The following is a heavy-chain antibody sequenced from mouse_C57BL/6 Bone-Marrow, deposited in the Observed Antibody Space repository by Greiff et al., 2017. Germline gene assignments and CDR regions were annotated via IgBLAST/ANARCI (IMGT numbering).Heavy chain of an antibody. CDR1: GYAFTNYL. V-gene: IGHV1-54*01. D-gene: IGHD4-1*01. CDR3: ARSKNWDSWFAY. Sequence: VQVVESGAELVRPGTSVKVSCKASGYAFTNYLIEWVKQRPGQGLEWIGVINPGSGGTNYNEKFKGKATLTANKSSSTAYMQLSSLTSGDSAVYFCARSKNWDSWFAYWGQGTLVTVSA. CDR2: INPGSGGT. J-gene: IGHJ3*01.